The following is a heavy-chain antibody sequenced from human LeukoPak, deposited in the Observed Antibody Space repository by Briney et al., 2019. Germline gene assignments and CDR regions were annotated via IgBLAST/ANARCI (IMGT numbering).Heavy chain of an antibody. CDR2: ISSSSSYI. V-gene: IGHV3-21*01. D-gene: IGHD6-19*01. CDR3: ARDPRGSGWFDY. J-gene: IGHJ4*02. Sequence: PGGSLRLSCAASGFTFSSYSMNWLRQAPGKGLEWVSSISSSSSYIYYADSVKGRFTISRDNAKNSLYLQMNSLRAEDTAVYYCARDPRGSGWFDYWGQGTLVTVSS. CDR1: GFTFSSYS.